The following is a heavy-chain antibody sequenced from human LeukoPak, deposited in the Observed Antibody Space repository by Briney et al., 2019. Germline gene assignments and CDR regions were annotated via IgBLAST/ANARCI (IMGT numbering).Heavy chain of an antibody. Sequence: GGSLRLSCAASGFTFSSYAMSWVRQAPGKGLEWVSAISGSGGSTYYAASVKGRFTISRDNSKNTLYLQMNSLRAEDTVVYYCAKDKGGWYFDLWGRGTLVTVSS. CDR1: GFTFSSYA. V-gene: IGHV3-23*01. CDR3: AKDKGGWYFDL. CDR2: ISGSGGST. D-gene: IGHD3-16*01. J-gene: IGHJ2*01.